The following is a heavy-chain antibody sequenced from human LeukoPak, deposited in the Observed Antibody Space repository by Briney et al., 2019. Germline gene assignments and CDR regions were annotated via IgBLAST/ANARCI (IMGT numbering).Heavy chain of an antibody. V-gene: IGHV3-9*01. CDR2: ISWNSGSI. Sequence: PGGSLRLSCAASGFTFDDYAMHWVRQAPGKGLEWVSGISWNSGSIGYADSVKGRFTISRDNAKNSLYLQMNSLRAEDTALYYCASHSLPAGGYWGQGTLVTVSS. CDR1: GFTFDDYA. J-gene: IGHJ1*01. CDR3: ASHSLPAGGY. D-gene: IGHD2-2*01.